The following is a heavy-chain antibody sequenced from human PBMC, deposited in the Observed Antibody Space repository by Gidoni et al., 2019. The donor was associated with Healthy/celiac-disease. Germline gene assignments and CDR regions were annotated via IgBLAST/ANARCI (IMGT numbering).Heavy chain of an antibody. CDR3: AKGGGIVPAATRDGMDV. D-gene: IGHD2-2*01. J-gene: IGHJ6*02. V-gene: IGHV3-23*01. CDR1: GFTFSSYA. Sequence: EVQLLESGGGLVQPGGSLRLSCAASGFTFSSYAKSWVRQAPGKGLEWVSAISGSGGSTYYADSVKGRFTISRDNSKNTLYLQMNSLRAEDTAVYYCAKGGGIVPAATRDGMDVWGQGTTVTVSS. CDR2: ISGSGGST.